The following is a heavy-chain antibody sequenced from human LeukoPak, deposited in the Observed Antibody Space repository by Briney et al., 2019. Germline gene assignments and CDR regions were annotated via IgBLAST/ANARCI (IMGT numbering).Heavy chain of an antibody. Sequence: GGSLRLSCAASGFTFSSYAMNWVRQAPGKGLEWVSSISSSSSYIYYADSVKGRFTISRDNAKNSLYLQMNSLRAEDTAVYYCAKASCGSECYYVLDSWGQGTLVTVSS. V-gene: IGHV3-21*04. CDR3: AKASCGSECYYVLDS. CDR1: GFTFSSYA. CDR2: ISSSSSYI. D-gene: IGHD2-21*01. J-gene: IGHJ4*02.